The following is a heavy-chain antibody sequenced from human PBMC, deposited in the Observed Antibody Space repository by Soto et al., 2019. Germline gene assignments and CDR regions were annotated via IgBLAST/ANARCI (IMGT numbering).Heavy chain of an antibody. D-gene: IGHD6-6*01. Sequence: QVQLVQSGAEVKKPGASVKVSCKTSGYTFTDYYIHWVRQAPGQGLEWMGWINPNSGGTNYEQKFQDWVTMTRDTSISAAYMELSRLRSDDTAMYYCARVQTSSSDFDYWGQGTLVTVSS. CDR1: GYTFTDYY. V-gene: IGHV1-2*04. J-gene: IGHJ4*02. CDR3: ARVQTSSSDFDY. CDR2: INPNSGGT.